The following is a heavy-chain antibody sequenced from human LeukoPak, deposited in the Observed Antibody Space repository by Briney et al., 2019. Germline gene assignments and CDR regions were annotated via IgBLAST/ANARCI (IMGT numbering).Heavy chain of an antibody. D-gene: IGHD6-13*01. CDR1: GGSISSSSYY. V-gene: IGHV4-39*01. J-gene: IGHJ4*02. CDR3: AVCSSSWLFDY. CDR2: IYYSGST. Sequence: EASETLSLTCTVSGGSISSSSYYWGWIRQTPGKGLEWIGSIYYSGSTYYNPSLKSRVTISVDTSKNQFSLKLSSVTAADTAVYYCAVCSSSWLFDYWGQGTLVTVSS.